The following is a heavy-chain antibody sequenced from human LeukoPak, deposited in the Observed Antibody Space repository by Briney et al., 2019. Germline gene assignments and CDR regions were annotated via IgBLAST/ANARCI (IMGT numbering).Heavy chain of an antibody. V-gene: IGHV1-24*01. CDR1: GYTLTELS. D-gene: IGHD4-17*01. CDR3: ATGDHDYGDYNH. Sequence: GASVKVSCKVSGYTLTELSMHWVRQAPRKGLEWMGGFDPEDGETIYAQKFQGRVTMTEDTSTDTAYMELSSLRSEDTAVYYCATGDHDYGDYNHWGQGTLVTVSS. CDR2: FDPEDGET. J-gene: IGHJ5*02.